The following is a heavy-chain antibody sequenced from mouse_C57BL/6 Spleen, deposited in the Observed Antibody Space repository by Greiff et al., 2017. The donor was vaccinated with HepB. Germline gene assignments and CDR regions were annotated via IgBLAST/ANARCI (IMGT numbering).Heavy chain of an antibody. D-gene: IGHD6-1*01. CDR3: AIIAPSGFAY. Sequence: QVQLKESGAELARPGASVKLSCKASGYTFTSSGISWVKQRTGQGLEWIGEIYPRSGNTYYNEKFKGKATLTADKSSSTAYMELRSLTSEDSAVYFYAIIAPSGFAYWGQGTLVTVSA. CDR1: GYTFTSSG. V-gene: IGHV1-81*01. J-gene: IGHJ3*01. CDR2: IYPRSGNT.